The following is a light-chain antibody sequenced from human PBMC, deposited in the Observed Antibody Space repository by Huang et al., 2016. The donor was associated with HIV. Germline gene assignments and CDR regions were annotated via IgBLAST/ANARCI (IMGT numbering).Light chain of an antibody. J-gene: IGKJ3*01. V-gene: IGKV3-20*01. Sequence: EIVLTQSPGTLSLSPGERATLSCRASQSISSSYLAWYQQKPGQAPRLLIYGASGRATGVPDRFSGSGSGTDFIRTISRLEPEDFAVYYCQQYGNSLFTFGPGTKVDIK. CDR2: GAS. CDR1: QSISSSY. CDR3: QQYGNSLFT.